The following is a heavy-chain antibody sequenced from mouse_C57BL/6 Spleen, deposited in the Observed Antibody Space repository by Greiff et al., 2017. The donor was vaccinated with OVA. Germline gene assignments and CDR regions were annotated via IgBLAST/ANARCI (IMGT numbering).Heavy chain of an antibody. V-gene: IGHV1-64*01. CDR3: AREGPIWDSDY. CDR1: GYTFTSYW. CDR2: IHPNSGST. Sequence: QVQLKQPGAELVKPGASVKLSCKASGYTFTSYWMHCVKQRPGQGLEWIGMIHPNSGSTNYNEKFKSKATLTVDKSSSTAYMQLSSLTSEDSAVYYCAREGPIWDSDYWGQGTTLTVSS. D-gene: IGHD4-1*01. J-gene: IGHJ2*01.